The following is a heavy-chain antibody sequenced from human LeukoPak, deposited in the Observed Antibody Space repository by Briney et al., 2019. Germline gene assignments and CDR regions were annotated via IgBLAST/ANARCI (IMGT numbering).Heavy chain of an antibody. CDR3: TRIFRTAHFDY. CDR2: IRSRADGGTA. J-gene: IGHJ4*02. V-gene: IGHV3-15*07. Sequence: GGSLRLSCAASGFTFSKVWMNWVRQAPGKGLEWVGRIRSRADGGTADYAAPVKGRFTISRDDSENTLYLQVNSLKTEDTAVYYCTRIFRTAHFDYWGQGTPVTVSS. CDR1: GFTFSKVW. D-gene: IGHD2/OR15-2a*01.